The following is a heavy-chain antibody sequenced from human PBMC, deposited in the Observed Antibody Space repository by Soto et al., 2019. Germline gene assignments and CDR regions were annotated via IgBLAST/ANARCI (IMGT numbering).Heavy chain of an antibody. Sequence: PSETLSLTCAVSGYSISLGYYWGWIRQPPGKGLEWLGSIFYSGSTFYNPALKSRVTFSVDTSKNHFSLKLSSVTAADTAVYYCARHKTTMLTVVSAFDPWGQGTRVTVSS. CDR2: IFYSGST. CDR1: GYSISLGYY. J-gene: IGHJ5*02. D-gene: IGHD3-22*01. CDR3: ARHKTTMLTVVSAFDP. V-gene: IGHV4-38-2*01.